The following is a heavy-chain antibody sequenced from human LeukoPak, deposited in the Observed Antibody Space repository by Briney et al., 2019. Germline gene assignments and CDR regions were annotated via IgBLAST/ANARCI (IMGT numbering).Heavy chain of an antibody. CDR3: AKDRDRSSGWLIDY. CDR2: IGAVGDT. V-gene: IGHV3-13*01. D-gene: IGHD6-19*01. J-gene: IGHJ4*02. CDR1: GFTFSSYD. Sequence: PGGSLRLSCAASGFTFSSYDMHWVRQPTGKGLEWVSAIGAVGDTYFPDSVKGRFTVSRENAKNSLYLQMNSLRADDTALYYCAKDRDRSSGWLIDYWGQGTLVSVYS.